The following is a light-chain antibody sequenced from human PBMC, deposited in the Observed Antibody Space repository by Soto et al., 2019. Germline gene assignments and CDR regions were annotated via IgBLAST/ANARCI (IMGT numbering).Light chain of an antibody. CDR1: QDISNY. CDR3: QQSYSTPWT. CDR2: AAS. Sequence: DIQLTQSPSFLSASVGDRVTITCRDSQDISNYLVWYQQKPGKAPKPLIYAASTLQSGVPSRFSGSGSGTEFTLTISSLQPEDFATYYCQQSYSTPWTFGQGTKVDIK. V-gene: IGKV1-9*01. J-gene: IGKJ1*01.